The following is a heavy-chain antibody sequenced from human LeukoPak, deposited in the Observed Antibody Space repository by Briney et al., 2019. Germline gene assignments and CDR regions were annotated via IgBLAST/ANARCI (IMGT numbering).Heavy chain of an antibody. CDR2: IYSDGSRT. Sequence: GGSLRLSCAASGFTFSSYWMYWVRHGPGKGLVWVSRIYSDGSRTTYADSVKGRFTISGDNAKNTLYLQMNSLRAEDTAVYYCARDGGNDLFDYWGQGTLVTVSS. CDR1: GFTFSSYW. D-gene: IGHD5-12*01. V-gene: IGHV3-74*01. CDR3: ARDGGNDLFDY. J-gene: IGHJ4*02.